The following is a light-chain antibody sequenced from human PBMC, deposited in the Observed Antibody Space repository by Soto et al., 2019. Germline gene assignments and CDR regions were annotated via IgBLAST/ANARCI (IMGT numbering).Light chain of an antibody. CDR3: QQRSNWTLT. V-gene: IGKV3-11*01. CDR2: DAS. CDR1: QSVSSY. Sequence: EIVLTQSPATLSLSPGERATLSCRASQSVSSYLAWYQQKPGQAPMLLIYDASNRATGIPARFSGSGSGTDFTLTISSLQPEDFAVYYCQQRSNWTLTFGPGTKVDIK. J-gene: IGKJ3*01.